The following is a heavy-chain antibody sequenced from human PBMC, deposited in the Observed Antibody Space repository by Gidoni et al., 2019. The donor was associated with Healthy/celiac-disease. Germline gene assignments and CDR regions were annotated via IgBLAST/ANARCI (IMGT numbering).Heavy chain of an antibody. CDR1: GYTFTSYA. Sequence: QVQLVQSGAEVTKPGASVKVSCKASGYTFTSYAINWVRQATGQGLEWMGWMNPNSGNTGYAQKFQGRVTMTRNTSISTAYMELSSLRSEDTAVYYCARGGLTYYDILTGLISNKNWFDPWGQGTLVTVSA. CDR3: ARGGLTYYDILTGLISNKNWFDP. V-gene: IGHV1-8*01. D-gene: IGHD3-9*01. J-gene: IGHJ5*02. CDR2: MNPNSGNT.